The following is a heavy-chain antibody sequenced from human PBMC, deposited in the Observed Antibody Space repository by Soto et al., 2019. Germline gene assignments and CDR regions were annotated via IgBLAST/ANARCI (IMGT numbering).Heavy chain of an antibody. Sequence: GGSLRLSCAASGFTFRNYAMTWARQAPGKGLEWVSSLLRSGSSAYYADSVRGRFTISSDTSANSLYLQMDNLRAEDTAIYYCAKDAISGDGIWLMDSWGQGTVVTISS. CDR3: AKDAISGDGIWLMDS. CDR1: GFTFRNYA. CDR2: LLRSGSSA. J-gene: IGHJ5*02. V-gene: IGHV3-23*01. D-gene: IGHD4-17*01.